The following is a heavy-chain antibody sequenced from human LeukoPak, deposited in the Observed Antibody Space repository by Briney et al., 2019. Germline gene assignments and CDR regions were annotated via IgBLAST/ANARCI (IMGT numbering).Heavy chain of an antibody. CDR3: ARVEFGYSYGYVNWFDP. CDR1: GGTFISYA. J-gene: IGHJ5*02. Sequence: ASVKVSCKASGGTFISYAISWVRQAPGQGLEWMGGIIPIFGTANYAQKFQGRVTITADESTSTAYMELSSLRSEDTAVYYCARVEFGYSYGYVNWFDPWGQGTLVTISS. V-gene: IGHV1-69*13. CDR2: IIPIFGTA. D-gene: IGHD5-18*01.